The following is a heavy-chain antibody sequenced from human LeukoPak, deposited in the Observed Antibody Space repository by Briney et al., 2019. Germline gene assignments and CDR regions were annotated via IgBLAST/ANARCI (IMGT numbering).Heavy chain of an antibody. V-gene: IGHV4-59*01. CDR1: GGSISSYY. Sequence: PSETLSLTCTVSGGSISSYYWSWIRQPPGKGLEWIGYIYYSGSTNYNPSLKSRVTISVDTSKNQFSLKLSSVTAADTAVYYCARRNKFSSGWFVIDYWGQGTLVTVSS. CDR3: ARRNKFSSGWFVIDY. D-gene: IGHD6-19*01. CDR2: IYYSGST. J-gene: IGHJ4*02.